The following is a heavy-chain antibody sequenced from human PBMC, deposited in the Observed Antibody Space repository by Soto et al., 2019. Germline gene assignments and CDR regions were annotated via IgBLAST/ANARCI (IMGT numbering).Heavy chain of an antibody. J-gene: IGHJ4*02. D-gene: IGHD6-13*01. CDR3: ARGSSRSTPHFDY. CDR1: GFTFSDHY. V-gene: IGHV3-72*01. CDR2: IRNKANSYTT. Sequence: GGSLRLSCAASGFTFSDHYMDWVRRAPGKGLEWVGRIRNKANSYTTEYAASVKGRFTISRDDSGNSLYLQMNSLKTEDTAVYYCARGSSRSTPHFDYWGQGTLVTVSS.